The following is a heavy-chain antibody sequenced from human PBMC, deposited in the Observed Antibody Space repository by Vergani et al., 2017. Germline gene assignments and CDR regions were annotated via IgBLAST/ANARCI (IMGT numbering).Heavy chain of an antibody. D-gene: IGHD3-10*01. CDR1: GFTFDTYT. CDR3: TTAWGLYYLHGEYFQY. Sequence: EVQLLESGGGLVQPGGSRRLSCAGAGFTFDTYTMAYVRQAPGKGLEWVATISRCGGDIFYADSVKGRFTISRDNSKNTLFLQMNSLKDEDTAVYYCTTAWGLYYLHGEYFQYWGRGTLVSVSS. J-gene: IGHJ1*01. CDR2: ISRCGGDI. V-gene: IGHV3-23*01.